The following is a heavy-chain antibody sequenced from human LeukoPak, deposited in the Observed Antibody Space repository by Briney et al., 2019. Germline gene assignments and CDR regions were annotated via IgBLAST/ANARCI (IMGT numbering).Heavy chain of an antibody. J-gene: IGHJ4*02. V-gene: IGHV3-23*01. CDR3: ARRGYGGNSGLFFHFDY. CDR2: ISGSGGST. Sequence: GGSLRLSCAASGFTFSSYAMSWVRQAPGKGLEWVSAISGSGGSTYYADSVKGRFTISRDNSKNTLYLQMNSLRVEDTAVYYCARRGYGGNSGLFFHFDYWGQGILVTVSS. D-gene: IGHD4-23*01. CDR1: GFTFSSYA.